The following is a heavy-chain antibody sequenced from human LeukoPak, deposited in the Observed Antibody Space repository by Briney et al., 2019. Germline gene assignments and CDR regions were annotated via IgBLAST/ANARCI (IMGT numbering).Heavy chain of an antibody. CDR2: INHSGST. Sequence: SETLSLTCAVSGASFSGYYWSWIRQPPGKGLEWIGEINHSGSTNYNPSLKSRVTISVDTSKNQFSLKLSSVTAADTAVYYCARSSDRRDGYNLGRYFDYWGQGTLVTVSS. D-gene: IGHD5-24*01. J-gene: IGHJ4*02. CDR3: ARSSDRRDGYNLGRYFDY. V-gene: IGHV4-34*01. CDR1: GASFSGYY.